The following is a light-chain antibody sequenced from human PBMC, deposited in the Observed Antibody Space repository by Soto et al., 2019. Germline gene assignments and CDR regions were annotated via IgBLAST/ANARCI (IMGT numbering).Light chain of an antibody. Sequence: DIQMTQSPSTLSVSVGDRVTITCRASQTISSWLAWYQQKPWKAPKLLIYKASTLKSGVPSRFSGSGSGTEFTLTISSLQPDDFATYYCQHYNSYSEAFGQGTQVDIK. CDR3: QHYNSYSEA. J-gene: IGKJ1*01. CDR2: KAS. V-gene: IGKV1-5*03. CDR1: QTISSW.